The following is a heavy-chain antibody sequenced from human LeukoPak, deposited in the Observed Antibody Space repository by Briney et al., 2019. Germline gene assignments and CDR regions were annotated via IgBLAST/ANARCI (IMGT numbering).Heavy chain of an antibody. CDR1: GFIFSDYY. D-gene: IGHD2-15*01. Sequence: PGGSLRLSCAASGFIFSDYYMSWIRQVPGKGLEWVSYISSSGSTIYYADSVKGRFTISRDNAKNSLYLQMNSLRAEDTAVYYCARRSKGVAVATYIEYYYYMDVWGKGTTVTIPS. J-gene: IGHJ6*03. CDR3: ARRSKGVAVATYIEYYYYMDV. V-gene: IGHV3-11*01. CDR2: ISSSGSTI.